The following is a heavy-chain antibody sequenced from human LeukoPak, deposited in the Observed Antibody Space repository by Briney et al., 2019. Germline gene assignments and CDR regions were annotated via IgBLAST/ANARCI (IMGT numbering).Heavy chain of an antibody. D-gene: IGHD6-13*01. CDR3: VRDVQLGNFDY. CDR2: IRTNDGAI. Sequence: GASVKVSRKASGYTFTSDGISWVRQAPGQGLEWMGWIRTNDGAINYASKLQGRVTVTTDTSTSTAYMELRSLRSDDTALYYCVRDVQLGNFDYWGQGTVVTVSS. V-gene: IGHV1-18*01. J-gene: IGHJ4*02. CDR1: GYTFTSDG.